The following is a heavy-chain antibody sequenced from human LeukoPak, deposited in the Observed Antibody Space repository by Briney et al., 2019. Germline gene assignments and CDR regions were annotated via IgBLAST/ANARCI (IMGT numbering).Heavy chain of an antibody. V-gene: IGHV1-69*04. D-gene: IGHD2-21*01. J-gene: IGHJ1*01. Sequence: ASVKVSCKASGGTFSSYAISWVRQAPGQGLEWMGRIIPILGIANYAQKFQGRVTITADKSTSTAYMELSSLRSEDTAVYYCARAKTGGDGDFQHWGQGTLVTVSS. CDR1: GGTFSSYA. CDR3: ARAKTGGDGDFQH. CDR2: IIPILGIA.